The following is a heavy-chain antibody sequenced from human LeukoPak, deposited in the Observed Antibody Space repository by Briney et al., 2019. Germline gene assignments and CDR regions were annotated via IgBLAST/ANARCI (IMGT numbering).Heavy chain of an antibody. V-gene: IGHV3-74*01. D-gene: IGHD2-21*02. Sequence: GGSLRLSCVASGITFSSYWMYWVRQAPGKGLVWVSRTNSDESDTSYADSVKGRFTFFRDNSKKMLYLQMNSLRAEDTAVYYCARGPPELYCGGDCSHYFDYWGQGTLVTISS. CDR2: TNSDESDT. CDR3: ARGPPELYCGGDCSHYFDY. J-gene: IGHJ4*02. CDR1: GITFSSYW.